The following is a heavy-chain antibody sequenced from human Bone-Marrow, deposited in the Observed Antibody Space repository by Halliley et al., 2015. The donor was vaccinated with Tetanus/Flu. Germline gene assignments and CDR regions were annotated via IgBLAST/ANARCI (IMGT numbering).Heavy chain of an antibody. Sequence: GLVKPSETLSLTCSVSGGTVSSHHYYWTWVRQPPGKGLEWIGYISHIGRTNYNPSLQSRVTISIDRSMNQFSLELTSVTAADTAVYYCARGDWGRGSSAPYYYYGMDVWGQGTTVTVSS. V-gene: IGHV4-61*01. J-gene: IGHJ6*02. CDR2: ISHIGRT. CDR3: ARGDWGRGSSAPYYYYGMDV. D-gene: IGHD6-6*01. CDR1: GGTVSSHHYY.